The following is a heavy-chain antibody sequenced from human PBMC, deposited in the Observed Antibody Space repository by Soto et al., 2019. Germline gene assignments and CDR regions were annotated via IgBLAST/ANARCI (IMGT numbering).Heavy chain of an antibody. CDR3: AKKYHYGSGSYLYYFDY. J-gene: IGHJ4*02. CDR1: GFTFSHYA. D-gene: IGHD3-10*01. Sequence: EVQLLESGGGLVQPGGSLRLSCAASGFTFSHYAMSWVRQAPGKRLEWGSTISGGDGSTYYADSVKGRFTISRDNSKNTLYLQMSSLRAEDTAVYYCAKKYHYGSGSYLYYFDYWGQGTLVTVSS. CDR2: ISGGDGST. V-gene: IGHV3-23*01.